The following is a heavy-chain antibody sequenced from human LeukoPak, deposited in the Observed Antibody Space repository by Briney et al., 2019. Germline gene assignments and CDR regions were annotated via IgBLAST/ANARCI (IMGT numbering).Heavy chain of an antibody. V-gene: IGHV1-46*01. CDR1: GYTFTTYY. D-gene: IGHD1-26*01. Sequence: ASVKVSCKASGYTFTTYYLHWVRQAPGQGLEWMGIINPSGGSTTYAQKFRGRVTMTRDTSTSTVYMGLSSLRSEDTAVYYCAREPRKVGASTYDAFDFWGQGTMVTVSS. CDR2: INPSGGST. J-gene: IGHJ3*01. CDR3: AREPRKVGASTYDAFDF.